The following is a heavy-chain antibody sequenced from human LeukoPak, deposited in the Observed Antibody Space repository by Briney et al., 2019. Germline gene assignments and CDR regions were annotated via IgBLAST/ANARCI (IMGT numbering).Heavy chain of an antibody. J-gene: IGHJ6*02. CDR3: ARDGRRHYYGMDV. V-gene: IGHV1-18*01. Sequence: ASVKVSCKASGYTFTSYGISWVRQAPGQGLEWMGCISAYNGNTKYAQKLQGRVTLNTDPSTSPAYMALRSLRSDATAVYYCARDGRRHYYGMDVWGQRTTVTVSS. CDR2: ISAYNGNT. CDR1: GYTFTSYG.